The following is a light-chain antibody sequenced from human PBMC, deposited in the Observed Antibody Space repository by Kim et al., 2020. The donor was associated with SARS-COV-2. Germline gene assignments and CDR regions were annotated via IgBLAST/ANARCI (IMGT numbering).Light chain of an antibody. CDR2: LNSDGSH. J-gene: IGLJ3*02. CDR1: SGHASYD. Sequence: QSVLTQSPSASASLGASVKLTCTLSSGHASYDIAWHQQQPQKGPRYLMKLNSDGSHNKGDGIPDRFSGSSSGAERYLTISSLQSEDEADYYCQTWVTGIQVFGGGTQLTVL. V-gene: IGLV4-69*01. CDR3: QTWVTGIQV.